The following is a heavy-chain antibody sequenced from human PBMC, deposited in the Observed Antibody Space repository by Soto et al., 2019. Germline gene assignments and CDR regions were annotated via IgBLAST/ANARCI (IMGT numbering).Heavy chain of an antibody. V-gene: IGHV3-30-3*01. CDR1: GFTFSSYA. CDR3: AREVLGYCSGGSCYSGGYYYGMDV. Sequence: QVQLVESGGGVVQPGRSLRLSCAASGFTFSSYAMHWVRQAPGKGLEWVAVISYDGSKKYYADSVKGRFTISRDNSKNTLYLQMNSLRAEDTAVYYCAREVLGYCSGGSCYSGGYYYGMDVWGQGTTVTVSS. D-gene: IGHD2-15*01. J-gene: IGHJ6*02. CDR2: ISYDGSKK.